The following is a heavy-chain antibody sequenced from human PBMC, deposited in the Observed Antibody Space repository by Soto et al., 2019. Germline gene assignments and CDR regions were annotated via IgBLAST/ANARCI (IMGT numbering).Heavy chain of an antibody. CDR2: ISYDGSNK. CDR3: ARIKTAERADEGSDI. V-gene: IGHV3-30-3*01. Sequence: GGSLRLSCAASGFTFSSYAMHWVRQAPGKGLEWVAVISYDGSNKYYADSVKGRFTISRDNSKNTLYLQMNSLRAEDTAVYYCARIKTAERADEGSDIRGQATMVTVSS. CDR1: GFTFSSYA. D-gene: IGHD2-21*02. J-gene: IGHJ3*02.